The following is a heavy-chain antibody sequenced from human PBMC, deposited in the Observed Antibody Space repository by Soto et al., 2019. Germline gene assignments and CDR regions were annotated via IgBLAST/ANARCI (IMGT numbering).Heavy chain of an antibody. CDR1: GYKLTGYY. V-gene: IGHV1-2*02. D-gene: IGHD3-10*01. Sequence: GASGNVACKGSGYKLTGYYMHWRRQTPGQGLEWMGWINPNSGGTNYAQKFQGRVTITRDMSISTAYMELSSLRSEDTAVYYCAAEGEITMVRGVFHYYGMDVWGQGTTVTVSS. CDR3: AAEGEITMVRGVFHYYGMDV. J-gene: IGHJ6*02. CDR2: INPNSGGT.